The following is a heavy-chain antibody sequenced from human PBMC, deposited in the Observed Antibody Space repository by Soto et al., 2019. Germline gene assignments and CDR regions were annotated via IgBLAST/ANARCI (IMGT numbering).Heavy chain of an antibody. Sequence: GGSLRLSCAASGFTFSNYAMSWVRQAPGKGLEWVSATSGSGGSTYYADSVMGRFTISRDNSKNTLFLQMNSLRVEDTAVYYCAKGEDGYNNLFDYWGQGTLVTVSS. J-gene: IGHJ4*02. D-gene: IGHD4-4*01. CDR2: TSGSGGST. CDR1: GFTFSNYA. CDR3: AKGEDGYNNLFDY. V-gene: IGHV3-23*01.